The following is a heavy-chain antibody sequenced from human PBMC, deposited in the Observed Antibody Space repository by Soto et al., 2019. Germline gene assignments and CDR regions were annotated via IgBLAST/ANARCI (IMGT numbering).Heavy chain of an antibody. J-gene: IGHJ6*02. CDR1: GYTFIGFH. CDR3: SKGLWTVGHCSGGSCYDGMDV. CDR2: MNPKSGAT. Sequence: QVQLVQSGAEVKKPGASVKVSCEASGYTFIGFHLHWVRQAPGQGLEWVGWMNPKSGATYYANKFHGRVTLTRDTSINTVYMELSRLTSDDTAVYYCSKGLWTVGHCSGGSCYDGMDVWGQGTTVTVSS. V-gene: IGHV1-2*02. D-gene: IGHD2-15*01.